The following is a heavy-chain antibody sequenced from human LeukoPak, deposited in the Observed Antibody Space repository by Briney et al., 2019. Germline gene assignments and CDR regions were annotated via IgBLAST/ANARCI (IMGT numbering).Heavy chain of an antibody. D-gene: IGHD2-2*01. V-gene: IGHV6-1*01. CDR3: ARRLTQYDCFDP. Sequence: SQTLSLTCAISGDSVSSNSVTWNWIRQSPSRGLEWLGRTYYRSTWYNDYAVSVRGRITVNPDTSKNQFSLHLNFVTPEGTAVYYCARRLTQYDCFDPWGQGILVTVSS. CDR1: GDSVSSNSVT. J-gene: IGHJ5*02. CDR2: TYYRSTWYN.